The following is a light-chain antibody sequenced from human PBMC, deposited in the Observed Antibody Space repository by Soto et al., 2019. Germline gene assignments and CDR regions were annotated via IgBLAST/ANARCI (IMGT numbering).Light chain of an antibody. V-gene: IGKV3-20*01. CDR1: QSVSSSY. J-gene: IGKJ2*01. CDR2: GAS. Sequence: EIVLTQSPGTLSLSPGERATLSCRASQSVSSSYLAWYQQKPGQAPRLLIVGASSRATGIPDRFSGSGSGTDFSLTISRLVPEDFSVYYCHQYGSSPPYTFGQGTKLEIK. CDR3: HQYGSSPPYT.